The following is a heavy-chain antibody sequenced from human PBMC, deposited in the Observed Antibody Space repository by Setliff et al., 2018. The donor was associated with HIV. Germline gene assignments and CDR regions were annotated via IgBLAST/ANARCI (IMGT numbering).Heavy chain of an antibody. CDR3: ASLQPDAVDV. CDR1: GYSFTTYW. CDR2: IHPGDSET. J-gene: IGHJ6*02. Sequence: GESLKISCKGSGYSFTTYWIGWVRQMPGKGLEWMGIIHPGDSETRYSPSFQGQVIISADKSISTAYLQWSSLKASDTAMYYCASLQPDAVDVWGQGATVTVSS. V-gene: IGHV5-51*01.